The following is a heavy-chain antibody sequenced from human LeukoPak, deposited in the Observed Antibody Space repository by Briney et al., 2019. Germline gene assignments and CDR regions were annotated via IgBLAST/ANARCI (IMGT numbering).Heavy chain of an antibody. V-gene: IGHV3-30*03. CDR3: ARDGFRSSWYLALDY. CDR1: GFTFSNYA. D-gene: IGHD6-13*01. CDR2: ISYDGSNK. Sequence: GRSLRLSCAASGFTFSNYAMHWVRQAPGKGLEWVAVISYDGSNKYYADSVKGRFTISRDNSKNTLYLQMNSLRAEDTAVYYCARDGFRSSWYLALDYWGQGTLVTVSS. J-gene: IGHJ4*02.